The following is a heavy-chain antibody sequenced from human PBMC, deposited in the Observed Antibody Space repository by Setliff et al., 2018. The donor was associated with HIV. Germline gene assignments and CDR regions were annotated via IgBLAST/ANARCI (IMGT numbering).Heavy chain of an antibody. V-gene: IGHV1-69*13. J-gene: IGHJ4*02. CDR1: GGTFSSYA. CDR2: IIPIFGTG. D-gene: IGHD3-10*01. CDR3: ARAGRGDYTEYGGGDYFDY. Sequence: SVKVSCKASGGTFSSYAISWVRQAPGQGLEWMGGIIPIFGTGNYAQKFQGRVTITADEFTSTAYMDLSSLRSEDTAVYYCARAGRGDYTEYGGGDYFDYWGQGTQVTVSS.